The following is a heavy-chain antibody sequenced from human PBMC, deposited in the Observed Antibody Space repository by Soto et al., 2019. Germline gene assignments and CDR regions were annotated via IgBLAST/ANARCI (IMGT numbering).Heavy chain of an antibody. CDR3: ATAPSIARPGSDAFDI. CDR2: IYYSGST. J-gene: IGHJ3*02. CDR1: VGSISSRGYY. D-gene: IGHD6-6*01. Sequence: TLSLTCTVPVGSISSRGYYWSWILQHPGKGLEWVGYIYYSGSTYYNPSLKSRVTISVDTSKNQFSLKLSSVTAADTAVYYCATAPSIARPGSDAFDIWGQGTMVTVS. V-gene: IGHV4-31*03.